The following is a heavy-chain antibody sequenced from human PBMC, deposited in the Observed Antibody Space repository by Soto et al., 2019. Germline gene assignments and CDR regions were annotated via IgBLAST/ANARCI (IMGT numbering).Heavy chain of an antibody. Sequence: ASVKVSCKASGYTFTSYDINCVRQATGQGLEWMGWMNPNSGNTGYAQKFQGQVTISADKSISTAYLQWSSLKASDTAMYYCARRQSYSGSSHYGMDVWGQGTTVTVSS. CDR3: ARRQSYSGSSHYGMDV. CDR2: MNPNSGNT. V-gene: IGHV1-8*02. CDR1: GYTFTSYD. J-gene: IGHJ6*02. D-gene: IGHD1-26*01.